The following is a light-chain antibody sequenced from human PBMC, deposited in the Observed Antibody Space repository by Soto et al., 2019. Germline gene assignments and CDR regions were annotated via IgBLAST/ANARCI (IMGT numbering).Light chain of an antibody. V-gene: IGLV2-14*03. CDR1: HNDIGTYDY. J-gene: IGLJ1*01. Sequence: QSVLTQPTSVSGSPGQSITISCTGNHNDIGTYDYVSWYQQHPGRAPRLLIHGVTTRPSGISGRFSASKSGLTASRTISGLQPEDEADYYCSSFTSNRIYVFGPGTKVTVL. CDR3: SSFTSNRIYV. CDR2: GVT.